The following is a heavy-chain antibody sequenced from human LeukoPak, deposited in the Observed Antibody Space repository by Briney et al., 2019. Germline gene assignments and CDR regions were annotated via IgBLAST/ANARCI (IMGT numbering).Heavy chain of an antibody. V-gene: IGHV4-59*12. CDR1: GGSISSYY. CDR3: ATATRRNYYDSSGYLFYYYGMDV. J-gene: IGHJ6*02. CDR2: IYYSGST. D-gene: IGHD3-22*01. Sequence: SETLSLTCTVSGGSISSYYWSWIRQPPGKGLEWIGYIYYSGSTNYNPSLKSRVTISVDTSKNQFSLKLSSVTAADTAVYYCATATRRNYYDSSGYLFYYYGMDVWGQGTTVTVSS.